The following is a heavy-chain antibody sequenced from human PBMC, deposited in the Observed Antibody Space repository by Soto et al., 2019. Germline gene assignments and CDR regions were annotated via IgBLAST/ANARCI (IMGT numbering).Heavy chain of an antibody. J-gene: IGHJ4*02. V-gene: IGHV4-34*01. CDR3: ARRRGVAARTDFDY. D-gene: IGHD6-6*01. CDR2: INHSGST. CDR1: GGSFSGYY. Sequence: QVQLQQWGVGLLKPSETLSLTCAVYGGSFSGYYWSWIRQPPGKGLEWIGEINHSGSTNYNPSLKSRVTISVDTSKNQFSLKLSSVTAADTAVYYCARRRGVAARTDFDYWGQGTLVTVSS.